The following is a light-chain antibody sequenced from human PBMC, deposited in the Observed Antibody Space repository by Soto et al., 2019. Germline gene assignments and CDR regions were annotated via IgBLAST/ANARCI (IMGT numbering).Light chain of an antibody. J-gene: IGKJ1*01. CDR1: QGIRNG. CDR2: AAS. Sequence: AIPMTQSPSSLSASVGDRVTITCRASQGIRNGLGWYQQKPGKAPKLLIYAASSLQSGVPPRFSGSGSGTDFTLTISSLQPEDFATYYCLQDYNYPWTFGQGTKVEIK. CDR3: LQDYNYPWT. V-gene: IGKV1-6*01.